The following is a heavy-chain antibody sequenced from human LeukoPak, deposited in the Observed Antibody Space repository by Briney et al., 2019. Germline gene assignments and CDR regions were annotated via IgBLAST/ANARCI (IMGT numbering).Heavy chain of an antibody. CDR1: GFTFSSYA. Sequence: GGSLRLSCAASGFTFSSYAMHWVRQAPGKGLEWVAVISYDGSNKYYADSVKGRFTISRDNSKNTLYLQMNSLRAEDTAVYYCARDPSDPKPNLYCSGGSCRKYGMDVWGQGTTVTVSS. CDR2: ISYDGSNK. CDR3: ARDPSDPKPNLYCSGGSCRKYGMDV. V-gene: IGHV3-30*04. D-gene: IGHD2-15*01. J-gene: IGHJ6*02.